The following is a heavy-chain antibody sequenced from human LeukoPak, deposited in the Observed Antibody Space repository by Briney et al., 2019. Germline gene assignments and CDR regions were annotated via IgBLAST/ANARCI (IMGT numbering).Heavy chain of an antibody. Sequence: SETLSLTCIVSGGSISSYSWTWLRQPAGEGLEWIGRIYTSGTTNYKPSLKSRVTMSVDTSKNQFSLKLSSVTAADTAVYYCAGEAGGGYARAFDVWGQGTMVTVSS. D-gene: IGHD5-12*01. CDR1: GGSISSYS. CDR3: AGEAGGGYARAFDV. CDR2: IYTSGTT. J-gene: IGHJ3*01. V-gene: IGHV4-4*07.